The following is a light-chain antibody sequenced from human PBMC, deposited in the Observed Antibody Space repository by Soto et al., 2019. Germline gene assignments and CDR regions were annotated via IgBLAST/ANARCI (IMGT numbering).Light chain of an antibody. J-gene: IGKJ5*01. CDR3: QQYEIYPIT. CDR1: QNINSW. V-gene: IGKV1-5*03. CDR2: KAS. Sequence: DIQMTQSPSTLSASVGDRVTITCRASQNINSWLAWYQQKPGKAPKLLIYKASSLESGVPSRFSGSGSGTEFPLPISSLQPDDFAAYYCQQYEIYPITFGQGTRLEIK.